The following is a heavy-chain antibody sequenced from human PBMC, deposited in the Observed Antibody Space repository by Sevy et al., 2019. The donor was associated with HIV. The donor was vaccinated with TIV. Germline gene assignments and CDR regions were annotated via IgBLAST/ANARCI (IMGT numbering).Heavy chain of an antibody. CDR1: GFTFSGSA. J-gene: IGHJ4*02. D-gene: IGHD1-26*01. CDR2: IRSKANSYAT. Sequence: GGSLRLSCAASGFTFSGSAMHWVRQASGKGLEWVGRIRSKANSYATAYAASVKGRFTISRDDSKNTAYLQMNSLKTEDTAVYYCTRHEIVGATRDDYWGQGTLVTVSS. V-gene: IGHV3-73*01. CDR3: TRHEIVGATRDDY.